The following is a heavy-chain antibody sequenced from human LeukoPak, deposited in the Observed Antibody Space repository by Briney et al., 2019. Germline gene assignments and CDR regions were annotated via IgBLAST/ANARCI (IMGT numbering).Heavy chain of an antibody. V-gene: IGHV3-23*01. CDR3: AKDFSRSITIFGVVPTH. D-gene: IGHD3-3*01. CDR2: IGSVSDTI. CDR1: GFTFNTYA. J-gene: IGHJ4*02. Sequence: PGGSLRLSCAASGFTFNTYAMSWVRQAPGKGLEWVSIIGSVSDTIYYADSVKGRFTISRDNSKNTLYLQMNSLRAEDTAVYYCAKDFSRSITIFGVVPTHWGQGTLVTVFS.